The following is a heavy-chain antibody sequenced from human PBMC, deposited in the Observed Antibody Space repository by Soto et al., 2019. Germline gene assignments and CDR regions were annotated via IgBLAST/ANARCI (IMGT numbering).Heavy chain of an antibody. CDR2: ISVSGDRT. J-gene: IGHJ4*02. D-gene: IGHD3-22*01. Sequence: GSLRLSCAASGFTYSSYAMCWVRQAPGKGLEWVSSISVSGDRTFYADSVKGRFTISRDNSRNTLHLQMNSLRAEDTAVYYCAKSPTYYYDSSGYYGDYWGQGTLVTVSS. CDR3: AKSPTYYYDSSGYYGDY. CDR1: GFTYSSYA. V-gene: IGHV3-23*01.